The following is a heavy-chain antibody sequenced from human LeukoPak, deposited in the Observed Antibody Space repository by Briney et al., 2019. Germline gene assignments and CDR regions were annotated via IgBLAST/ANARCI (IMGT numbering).Heavy chain of an antibody. D-gene: IGHD1-7*01. V-gene: IGHV4-59*01. CDR2: IHYSGST. J-gene: IGHJ5*02. CDR1: GGSISSYY. Sequence: RPSETLSLTCTVSGGSISSYYWSWIRRTPGKGLEWIGYIHYSGSTNYTPSLKSRVTISVDTSRNQFSLKLRSVTAADTAVYFCARGGNWNYENWFDPWGQGTLVTVSS. CDR3: ARGGNWNYENWFDP.